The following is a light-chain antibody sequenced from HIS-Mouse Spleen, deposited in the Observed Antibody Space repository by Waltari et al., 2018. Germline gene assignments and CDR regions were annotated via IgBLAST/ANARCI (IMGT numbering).Light chain of an antibody. CDR2: GKN. J-gene: IGLJ2*01. CDR1: SLRSYY. V-gene: IGLV3-19*01. CDR3: NSRDSSGNHVV. Sequence: SSELTQDPAVSVALGQTVRITCQGDSLRSYYASWYQQKPGQAPVLVIYGKNNRPSGIPERFYGSSSGNTASLTITGAQAEDEADYYCNSRDSSGNHVVFGGGTKLTVL.